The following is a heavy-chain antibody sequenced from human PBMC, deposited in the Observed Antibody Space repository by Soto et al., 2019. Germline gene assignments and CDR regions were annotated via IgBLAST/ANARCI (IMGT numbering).Heavy chain of an antibody. V-gene: IGHV4-30-4*01. J-gene: IGHJ5*02. CDR2: IYYDGNS. Sequence: SETLSLTCTVSCGSINSGDYYWTWVRQPPGKGLEWIGYIYYDGNSQHNPSLKSRVTMSIDTSKNQFSLNLSSVTAADTAVYYCARDRRWLPRGPNNWLDLWGQGTQVTVSS. CDR1: CGSINSGDYY. CDR3: ARDRRWLPRGPNNWLDL. D-gene: IGHD5-12*01.